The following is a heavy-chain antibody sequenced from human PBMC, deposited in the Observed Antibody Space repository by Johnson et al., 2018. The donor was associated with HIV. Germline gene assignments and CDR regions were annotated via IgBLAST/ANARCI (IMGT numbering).Heavy chain of an antibody. CDR3: AREGIAAAVNAFDI. V-gene: IGHV3-30-3*01. CDR2: ISYDGSNK. J-gene: IGHJ3*02. Sequence: QVQLVEYGGGVVQPGRSLRLSCAASGFTFSSYAMHWVRQAPGKGLEWVAVISYDGSNKYYADSVKGRLTISRDNSKNTLYLQMNSLRAEDTAVYYCAREGIAAAVNAFDIWGQGTMVTVSS. CDR1: GFTFSSYA. D-gene: IGHD6-13*01.